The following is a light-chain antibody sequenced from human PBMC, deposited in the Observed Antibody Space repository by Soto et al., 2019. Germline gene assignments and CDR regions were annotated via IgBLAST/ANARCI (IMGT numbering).Light chain of an antibody. V-gene: IGKV3-11*01. Sequence: EIVLTPSPGTLSLSPGERATLSCRASQSVSSYLAWYQQKPGQAPRLLIYDASNRATGIPARFSGSGSGTDFTLTISSLEPEDFAVYYCQQRGTWPTFGQGTKVDIK. CDR1: QSVSSY. CDR2: DAS. CDR3: QQRGTWPT. J-gene: IGKJ1*01.